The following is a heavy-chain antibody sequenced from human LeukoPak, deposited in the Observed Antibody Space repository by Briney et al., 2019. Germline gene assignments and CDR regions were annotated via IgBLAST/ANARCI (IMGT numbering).Heavy chain of an antibody. D-gene: IGHD6-13*01. V-gene: IGHV1-69*13. J-gene: IGHJ4*02. CDR3: ARDPPLIPIAAAGDY. Sequence: GASVKVSCKASGGTFSSYAISWVRQAPGQGLEWMGGIIPIFGTANYAQKLQGRVTITADESTSTAYMELSSLRSEDTAVYYCARDPPLIPIAAAGDYWGQGTLVTVSS. CDR2: IIPIFGTA. CDR1: GGTFSSYA.